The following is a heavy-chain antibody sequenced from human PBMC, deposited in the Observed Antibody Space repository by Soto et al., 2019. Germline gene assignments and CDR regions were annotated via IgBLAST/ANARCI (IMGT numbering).Heavy chain of an antibody. CDR1: GFTFSSYA. D-gene: IGHD2-2*01. J-gene: IGHJ4*02. V-gene: IGHV3-30-3*01. CDR3: ARDFGRGVVVPAAIYFDY. CDR2: ISYDGSNK. Sequence: QVQLVESGGGVVQPGRSLRLSCAASGFTFSSYAMHWVRQAPGKGLEWVAVISYDGSNKYYADSVKGRFTISRDNSKNTLYLQMNSRRAEDTAVYYCARDFGRGVVVPAAIYFDYWGQGTLVTVSS.